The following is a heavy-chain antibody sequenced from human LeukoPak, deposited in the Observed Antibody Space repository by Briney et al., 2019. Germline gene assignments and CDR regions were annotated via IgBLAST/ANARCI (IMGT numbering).Heavy chain of an antibody. V-gene: IGHV4-39*07. CDR2: IYYSGST. CDR3: ARDEWGTYNWFDP. D-gene: IGHD2-8*01. CDR1: GGSISSSSYY. J-gene: IGHJ5*02. Sequence: SETLSLTCTVSGGSISSSSYYWGWIRQPPGKGLEWIGSIYYSGSTYYNPSLKSRVTISVDTSKNQFSLKLSSVTAADTAVYYCARDEWGTYNWFDPWGQGTLVTVSS.